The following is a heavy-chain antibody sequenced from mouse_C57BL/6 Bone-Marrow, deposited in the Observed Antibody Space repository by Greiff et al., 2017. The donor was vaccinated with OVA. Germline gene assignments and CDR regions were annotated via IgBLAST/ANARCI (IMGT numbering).Heavy chain of an antibody. J-gene: IGHJ4*01. CDR1: GYSFTGYY. CDR2: INPSTGGT. V-gene: IGHV1-42*01. D-gene: IGHD4-1*01. Sequence: DVQLVESGPELVKPGASVKISCKASGYSFTGYYMNWVKQSPEKSLEWIGEINPSTGGTTYNQKFKAKATLPVDKSSSTAYMQLKSLTSEDSAVYYCAREYFWDVGAIDYWGQGTSVTVSS. CDR3: AREYFWDVGAIDY.